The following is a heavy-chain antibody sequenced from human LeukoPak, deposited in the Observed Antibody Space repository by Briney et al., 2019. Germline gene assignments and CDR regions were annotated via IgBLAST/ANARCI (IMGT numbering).Heavy chain of an antibody. CDR2: INPYTGGT. CDR1: GGTFISYA. CDR3: ARPYCSGNSCHDYFDY. J-gene: IGHJ4*02. D-gene: IGHD2-15*01. V-gene: IGHV1-2*02. Sequence: GASVKVSCKASGGTFISYAISWVRQAPGQGLEWMGWINPYTGGTNYAQKFQGRVTMTRDTSISTAYVELSRLTSDDTAVYYCARPYCSGNSCHDYFDYWGQGTLVTVSS.